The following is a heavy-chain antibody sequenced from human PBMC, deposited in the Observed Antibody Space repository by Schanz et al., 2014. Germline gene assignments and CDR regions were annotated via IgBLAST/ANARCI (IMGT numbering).Heavy chain of an antibody. CDR3: ARDTTWRLDL. D-gene: IGHD1-1*01. CDR1: GGSIRSGTYY. V-gene: IGHV4-61*02. J-gene: IGHJ2*01. Sequence: QVQLQESGPGLVKPSQTLSLTCTVSGGSIRSGTYYWSWIRQPAGKALEWVARVFPNGITNYNPSLKSRVPIALNTANSQCAETLTPLTAADTAVYYCARDTTWRLDLWGRGTLVTVSS. CDR2: VFPNGIT.